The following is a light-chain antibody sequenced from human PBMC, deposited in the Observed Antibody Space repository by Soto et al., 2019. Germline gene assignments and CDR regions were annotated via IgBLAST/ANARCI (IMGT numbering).Light chain of an antibody. V-gene: IGKV1-27*01. J-gene: IGKJ3*01. Sequence: DIQMTQSPTSLSASVGDRVTITCRASQGIRNFVAWYQQKPGKAPKLLIYAASTLQSGVPYRLSGSRSGTDFILHINSMQPEDVETSPFPPSSSVPVFGPGTKVEIK. CDR3: PPSSSVPV. CDR1: QGIRNF. CDR2: AAS.